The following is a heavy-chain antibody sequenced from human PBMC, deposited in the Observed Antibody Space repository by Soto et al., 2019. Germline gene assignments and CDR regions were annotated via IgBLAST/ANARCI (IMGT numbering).Heavy chain of an antibody. CDR1: GGSISSYY. Sequence: SETLSLTCTVSGGSISSYYWSWIRQPPGKGLEWIGYIYYSGSTNYNPSLKSRVTISVDTSKNQFSLKLSSVTAADTAVYYCARDGSGRPPNYGMDVWGQGTTVT. CDR3: ARDGSGRPPNYGMDV. V-gene: IGHV4-59*01. CDR2: IYYSGST. J-gene: IGHJ6*02. D-gene: IGHD3-10*01.